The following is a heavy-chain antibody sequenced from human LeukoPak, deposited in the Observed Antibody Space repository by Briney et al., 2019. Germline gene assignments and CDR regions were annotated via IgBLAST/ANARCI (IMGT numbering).Heavy chain of an antibody. CDR1: GFTFSSYS. V-gene: IGHV3-48*01. J-gene: IGHJ3*02. Sequence: GGSLRLSCATSGFTFSSYSMNWVRQAPGKGLEWVSYISSSSSTIYYADSVKGRFTISRDNAKNSLYLQMNSLRAEDTAVYYCARETDFWSGYYTGSNAFDIWGQGTMVTVSS. CDR2: ISSSSSTI. CDR3: ARETDFWSGYYTGSNAFDI. D-gene: IGHD3-3*01.